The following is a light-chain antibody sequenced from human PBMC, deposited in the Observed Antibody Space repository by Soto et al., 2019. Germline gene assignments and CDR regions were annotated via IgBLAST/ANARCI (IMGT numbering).Light chain of an antibody. J-gene: IGKJ1*01. CDR2: KAS. V-gene: IGKV1-5*03. CDR1: QSVSSW. CDR3: QQYNGYSWT. Sequence: DIQMTQSPSTLSASVGDRVTITCRASQSVSSWLAWYQQKPGKAPNLLIYKASNLESGVPSRFSGSGSGTEFTLTISSLQPDDFATYYCQQYNGYSWTFGQGTTVEIK.